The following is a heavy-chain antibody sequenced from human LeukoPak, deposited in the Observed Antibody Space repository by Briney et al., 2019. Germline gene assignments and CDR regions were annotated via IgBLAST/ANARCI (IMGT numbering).Heavy chain of an antibody. Sequence: GGSLRLSCVGSGFTFHRYALHWARQVPGKGLFWVAIISHDATDTNYADSVKGRFTISRDNSKRILYLEMNSLTTEDTAVYYCARDPSFYYNSGSSNPFDNWGPGTLVTVSS. V-gene: IGHV3-30*01. CDR2: ISHDATDT. CDR1: GFTFHRYA. J-gene: IGHJ4*02. CDR3: ARDPSFYYNSGSSNPFDN. D-gene: IGHD3-10*01.